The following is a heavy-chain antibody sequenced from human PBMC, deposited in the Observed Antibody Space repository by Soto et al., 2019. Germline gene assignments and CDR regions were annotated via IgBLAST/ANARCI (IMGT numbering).Heavy chain of an antibody. CDR3: ESAPVDRYSADYFDN. Sequence: SVKVGWKSSAYSLTDNDINLVRQATGQRPEWMGWMNPKSGNTGYAQRFQGRVSMTRDNSITTAYMELRGLRSDDTAVYYCESAPVDRYSADYFDNWGQGTLVTVSS. CDR1: AYSLTDND. V-gene: IGHV1-8*01. CDR2: MNPKSGNT. J-gene: IGHJ4*02. D-gene: IGHD5-12*01.